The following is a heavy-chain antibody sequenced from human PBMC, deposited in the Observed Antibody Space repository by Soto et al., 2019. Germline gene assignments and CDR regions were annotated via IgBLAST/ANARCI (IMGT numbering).Heavy chain of an antibody. D-gene: IGHD2-21*02. CDR1: GYTFTSYG. J-gene: IGHJ3*02. Sequence: AASVKVSCKASGYTFTSYGISWVRQAPGQGLEWMGWISAYNGNTNYAQKLQGRVTMTTDTSTSTAYMELRSLRSDDTAVYYCARDLFWVVVTARFAFDIWGQGTTVTVS. CDR3: ARDLFWVVVTARFAFDI. CDR2: ISAYNGNT. V-gene: IGHV1-18*04.